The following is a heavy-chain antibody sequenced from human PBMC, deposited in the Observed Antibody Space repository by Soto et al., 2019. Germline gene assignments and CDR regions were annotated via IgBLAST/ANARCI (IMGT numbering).Heavy chain of an antibody. D-gene: IGHD3-10*01. J-gene: IGHJ6*03. CDR2: MNPNSGNT. CDR1: GYTFTSYD. CDR3: AKGPHSASGYYYMDV. V-gene: IGHV1-8*01. Sequence: GASVKVSCKASGYTFTSYDINWVRQATGQGLEWMGWMNPNSGNTGYAQKFQGRVTMTRNTSISTAYMELSSLRSEDTAVYYCAKGPHSASGYYYMDVWGKGTPVTVS.